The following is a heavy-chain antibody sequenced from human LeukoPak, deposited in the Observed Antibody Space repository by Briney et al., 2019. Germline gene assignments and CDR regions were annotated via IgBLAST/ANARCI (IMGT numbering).Heavy chain of an antibody. V-gene: IGHV3-48*04. CDR3: ARDLNPGGSYPIAY. CDR2: ITSTSETI. Sequence: GGSLRLSCATSGFTFSSYSMNWVRQAPGQGLEWVSYITSTSETIYYADSVKGRFTISRDNAKNSLYLQMNSLRAEDTAVYFCARDLNPGGSYPIAYWGQGTLVTVSS. CDR1: GFTFSSYS. D-gene: IGHD1-26*01. J-gene: IGHJ4*02.